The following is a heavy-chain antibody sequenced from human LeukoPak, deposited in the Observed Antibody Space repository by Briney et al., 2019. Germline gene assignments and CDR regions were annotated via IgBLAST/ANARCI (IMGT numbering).Heavy chain of an antibody. V-gene: IGHV1-18*01. J-gene: IGHJ4*02. CDR2: ISAYTVNT. CDR3: ARDAITMVRGVADY. CDR1: GYTFTNYA. Sequence: ASVKVSCKASGYTFTNYAMNWVRQAPGQGLEWMGWISAYTVNTNYAQKLQGRVTMTTDTSTSTAYMELRSLRSDDTAVYYCARDAITMVRGVADYWGQGTLVTVSS. D-gene: IGHD3-10*01.